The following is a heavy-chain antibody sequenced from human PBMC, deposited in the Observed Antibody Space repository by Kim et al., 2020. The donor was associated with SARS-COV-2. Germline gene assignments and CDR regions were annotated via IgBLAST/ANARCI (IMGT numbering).Heavy chain of an antibody. CDR2: IYSGGSST. V-gene: IGHV3-23*03. CDR3: AKDSGARAIYCYFDL. CDR1: GFTFSSYA. Sequence: GGSLRLSCAASGFTFSSYAMSWVRQAPGKGLEWVAVIYSGGSSTYYADSVKGRFTISRDNSKNTLYLQMNSLRAEDTAVYYCAKDSGARAIYCYFDLWGRGTLVTVSS. D-gene: IGHD3-9*01. J-gene: IGHJ2*01.